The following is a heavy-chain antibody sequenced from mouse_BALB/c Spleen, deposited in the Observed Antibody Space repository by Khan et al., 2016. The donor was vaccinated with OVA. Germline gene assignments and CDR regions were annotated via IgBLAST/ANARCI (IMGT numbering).Heavy chain of an antibody. D-gene: IGHD2-1*01. CDR2: INPSNGGT. Sequence: QVQLKQSGAELVKPGASVRLSCKASGYSFTSYYLYWVKQRPGQGLEWIGDINPSNGGTNFNEKFKIKATLTVDKSSSTVYMQLSSLTSEDSAVYYCTRSGYGTFAYWGRGTLVTVSA. CDR3: TRSGYGTFAY. J-gene: IGHJ3*01. V-gene: IGHV1S81*02. CDR1: GYSFTSYY.